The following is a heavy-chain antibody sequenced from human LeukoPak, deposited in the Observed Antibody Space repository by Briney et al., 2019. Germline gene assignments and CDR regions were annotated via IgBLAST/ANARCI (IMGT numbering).Heavy chain of an antibody. Sequence: PGGSLRLSCASSGFTFSNDWMTWVRQAQGKGLEWVANINKDGSKKNYVDSVKGRFTISRDNSKNSLFLQMNSLRAEDTAIYYCARDTSPSSSSSYFDAFDMWGQGTMVTVSS. J-gene: IGHJ3*02. CDR3: ARDTSPSSSSSYFDAFDM. V-gene: IGHV3-7*01. CDR1: GFTFSNDW. CDR2: INKDGSKK. D-gene: IGHD6-19*01.